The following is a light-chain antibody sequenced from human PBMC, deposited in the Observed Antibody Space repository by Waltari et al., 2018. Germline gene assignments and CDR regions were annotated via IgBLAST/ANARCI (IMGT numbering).Light chain of an antibody. J-gene: IGLJ2*01. Sequence: QSVLTQPPSVSAAPGQKVTISCSGSSSNIVNSHISWYQQHPGKAPKLMIYDITQRPSGVPDRFSGSKSGNTASLTISGLQADDEADYYCCSYAGSFTLLFGGGTRVTVL. CDR3: CSYAGSFTLL. CDR1: SSNIVNSH. CDR2: DIT. V-gene: IGLV2-11*02.